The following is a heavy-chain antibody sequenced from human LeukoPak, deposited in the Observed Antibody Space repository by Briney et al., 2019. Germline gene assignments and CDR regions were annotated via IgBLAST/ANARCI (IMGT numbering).Heavy chain of an antibody. CDR1: GGSISSSSYY. Sequence: KPSETLSLTCTVSGGSISSSSYYWGWIRQPPGKGLEWIGEINHSGSTNYNPSLKSRVTISVDTSKNQFSLKLSSVTAADTAVYYCARGKNGGTPNYWGQGTLVTVSS. CDR2: INHSGST. D-gene: IGHD2-15*01. CDR3: ARGKNGGTPNY. J-gene: IGHJ4*02. V-gene: IGHV4-39*07.